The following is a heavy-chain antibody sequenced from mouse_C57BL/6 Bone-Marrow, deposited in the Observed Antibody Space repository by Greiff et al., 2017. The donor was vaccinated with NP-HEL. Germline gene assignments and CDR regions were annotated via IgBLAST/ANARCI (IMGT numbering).Heavy chain of an antibody. V-gene: IGHV3-6*01. J-gene: IGHJ2*01. CDR3: AREGGTYFDY. Sequence: DVKLQESGPGLVKPSQSLSLTCSVTGYSITSGYYWNWIRQFPGNKLEWMGYISYDGSNNYNPSLKNRISITRDTSKNQFFLKLNSVTTEDTATYYCAREGGTYFDYWGQGTTLTVSS. CDR1: GYSITSGYY. CDR2: ISYDGSN. D-gene: IGHD3-3*01.